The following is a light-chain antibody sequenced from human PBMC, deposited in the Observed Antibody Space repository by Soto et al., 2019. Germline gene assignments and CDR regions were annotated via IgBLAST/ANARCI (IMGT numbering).Light chain of an antibody. Sequence: DIQVTQSPPSLSASVGDRVTVTCQASQDSNTFLNWFQQRPGEAPKLLIYATSNLEPGVPSRCSGRQSGTDFIWSTSSLQPEDVGTYYCQQSDNLPDFTFGPGTKVNI. CDR2: ATS. CDR1: QDSNTF. CDR3: QQSDNLPDFT. J-gene: IGKJ3*01. V-gene: IGKV1-33*01.